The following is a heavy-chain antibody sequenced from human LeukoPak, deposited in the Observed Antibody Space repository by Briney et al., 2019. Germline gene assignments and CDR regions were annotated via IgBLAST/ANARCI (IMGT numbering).Heavy chain of an antibody. J-gene: IGHJ4*02. V-gene: IGHV3-48*03. D-gene: IGHD6-19*01. Sequence: GGSLRLSCAASGFTSSSYEMNWVRQAPGKGLEWVSYISSSGSTIYYADSVKGRFTISRDNAKNSLYLQMNSLKAEDTAVYYCAKDSGGSSGWNRFDYWGQGTLVTVSS. CDR1: GFTSSSYE. CDR3: AKDSGGSSGWNRFDY. CDR2: ISSSGSTI.